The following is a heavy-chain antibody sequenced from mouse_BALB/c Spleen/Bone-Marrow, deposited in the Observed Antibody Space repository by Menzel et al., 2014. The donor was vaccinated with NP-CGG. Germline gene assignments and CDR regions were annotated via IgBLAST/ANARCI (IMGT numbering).Heavy chain of an antibody. CDR3: AKGGHVMDY. J-gene: IGHJ4*01. CDR2: ILPGGGST. CDR1: GYTFSDYW. Sequence: VHLAESGAELMKPGASVMISCKAAGYTFSDYWIEWVKQRPGHGLEWIGEILPGGGSTNYNENFKGKATFTADTSSNTAYTQLSSLTSEDSAVYYCAKGGHVMDYWGQGTSVTVSS. V-gene: IGHV1-9*01. D-gene: IGHD1-1*02.